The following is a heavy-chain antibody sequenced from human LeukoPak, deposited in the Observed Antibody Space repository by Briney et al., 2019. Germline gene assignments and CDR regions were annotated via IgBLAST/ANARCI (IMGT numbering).Heavy chain of an antibody. J-gene: IGHJ5*02. CDR2: INPSGGST. CDR3: AKSRSRNKITFGGVENWFDP. V-gene: IGHV1-46*01. D-gene: IGHD3-16*01. CDR1: GYTFTNYY. Sequence: ASVKVSCKASGYTFTNYYIHWVRQAPGQGLEWMGIINPSGGSTSYAQQFQGRVTMTRDMSTSTVYMELSSLRSEDTAVYYCAKSRSRNKITFGGVENWFDPWGQGTLVTVSS.